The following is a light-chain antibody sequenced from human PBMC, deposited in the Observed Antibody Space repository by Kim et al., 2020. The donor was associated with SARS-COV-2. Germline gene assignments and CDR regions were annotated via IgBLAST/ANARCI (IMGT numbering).Light chain of an antibody. CDR2: SKN. CDR1: SLKSLY. Sequence: GQTARISFPGDSLKSLYTSWYQQKPGQAPVLVIYSKNNRPSGIPDRFSGSSSGNTASLTITRAQAEDEADYYCNSRDSSGNHLGVFGGGTQLTVL. J-gene: IGLJ3*02. V-gene: IGLV3-19*01. CDR3: NSRDSSGNHLGV.